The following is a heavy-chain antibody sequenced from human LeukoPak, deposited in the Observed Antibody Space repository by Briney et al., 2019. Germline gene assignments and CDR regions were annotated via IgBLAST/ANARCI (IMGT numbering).Heavy chain of an antibody. D-gene: IGHD3-22*01. V-gene: IGHV4-39*07. CDR1: GGSISSSSYY. CDR2: IYHSGST. CDR3: ARGGRYYDSSGYYY. Sequence: SETLSLTCTVSGGSISSSSYYWGWIRQPPGKGLEWIGYIYHSGSTYYNPSLKSRVTISVDRSKNQFSLKLSSVTAADTAVYYCARGGRYYDSSGYYYWGQGTLVTVSS. J-gene: IGHJ4*02.